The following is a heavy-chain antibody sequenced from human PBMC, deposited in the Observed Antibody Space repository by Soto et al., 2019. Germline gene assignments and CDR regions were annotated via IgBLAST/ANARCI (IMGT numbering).Heavy chain of an antibody. J-gene: IGHJ4*02. D-gene: IGHD3-22*01. CDR3: TTDRAPQIYDSSGSFDY. CDR1: GFTFSNAW. CDR2: IKSKTDGGTT. Sequence: GGSLRLSCAASGFTFSNAWMSWVRQAPGKGLEWVSRIKSKTDGGTTDYAAPVKGRFTISRDDSKNTLYLQMNSLKTEDTAVYYCTTDRAPQIYDSSGSFDYWGQGTLVTVSS. V-gene: IGHV3-15*01.